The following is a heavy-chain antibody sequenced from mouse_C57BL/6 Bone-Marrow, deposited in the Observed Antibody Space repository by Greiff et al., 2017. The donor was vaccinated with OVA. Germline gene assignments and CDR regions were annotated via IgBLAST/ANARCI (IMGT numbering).Heavy chain of an antibody. D-gene: IGHD2-4*01. J-gene: IGHJ4*01. CDR1: GFTFSSYG. CDR2: ISSGGSYT. V-gene: IGHV5-6*01. CDR3: ARRGIYYDYDVGVYAMDY. Sequence: EVMLVESGGDLVKPGGSLKLSCAASGFTFSSYGMSWVRQTPDKRLEWVATISSGGSYTYYPDSVKGRFTISRDNDKNTLYLQMSSLKSEDTAMYYCARRGIYYDYDVGVYAMDYWGQGTSVTVSS.